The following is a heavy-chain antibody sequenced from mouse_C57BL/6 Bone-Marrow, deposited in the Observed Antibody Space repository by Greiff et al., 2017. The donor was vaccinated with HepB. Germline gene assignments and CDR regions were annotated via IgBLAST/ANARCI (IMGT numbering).Heavy chain of an antibody. Sequence: EVQLQQSGPELVKPGASVKIPCKASGYTFTDYKMDWVKQSHGKSLEWIGDINPNNGGTIYNQKFKGKATLTVDKSSSTAYMELRSLTSEDTAVYYCARHYSKFAWFAYWGQGTLVTVSA. D-gene: IGHD2-5*01. J-gene: IGHJ3*01. V-gene: IGHV1-18*01. CDR3: ARHYSKFAWFAY. CDR2: INPNNGGT. CDR1: GYTFTDYK.